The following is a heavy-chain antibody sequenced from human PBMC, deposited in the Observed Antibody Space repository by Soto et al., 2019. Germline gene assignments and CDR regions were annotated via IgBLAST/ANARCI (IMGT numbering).Heavy chain of an antibody. Sequence: SETLSLTCTVSGGSISSYYWSWIRQPPGKGLEWIGYIYYSGSTNYNPSLKSRVTISVDTSKNQFSLKLSSVTTADTAVYYCARVIAAAGTYPEKLLPNFYYYYGMDVWGQGTTVTVSS. CDR2: IYYSGST. V-gene: IGHV4-59*01. D-gene: IGHD6-13*01. CDR1: GGSISSYY. J-gene: IGHJ6*02. CDR3: ARVIAAAGTYPEKLLPNFYYYYGMDV.